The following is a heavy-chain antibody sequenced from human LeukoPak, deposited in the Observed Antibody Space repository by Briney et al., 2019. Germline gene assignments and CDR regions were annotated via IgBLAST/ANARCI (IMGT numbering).Heavy chain of an antibody. Sequence: SETLSLTCTVPGGSISSYYWSWIRQPPGKGLEWIGYIYYSGSTNYNPSLKSRVTISVDTSKNQFSLKLSSVTAADTAVYYCARDPFSGYSSDAFDIWGQGTMVTVSS. J-gene: IGHJ3*02. D-gene: IGHD6-13*01. CDR2: IYYSGST. CDR3: ARDPFSGYSSDAFDI. CDR1: GGSISSYY. V-gene: IGHV4-59*01.